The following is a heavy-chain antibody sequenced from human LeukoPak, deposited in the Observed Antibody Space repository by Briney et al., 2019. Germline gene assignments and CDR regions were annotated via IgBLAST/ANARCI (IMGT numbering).Heavy chain of an antibody. CDR3: ARSRLLLDY. D-gene: IGHD2-21*02. Sequence: GGSLRLSCAASGFTFITYYMHWVRQAPGQGLEWMGIINPIGGSTSYAQKFQGRVTMTGDTSTSTVYMELSSLRSEDTAVYYCARSRLLLDYWGQGTLVTVSS. CDR2: INPIGGST. J-gene: IGHJ4*02. CDR1: GFTFITYY. V-gene: IGHV1-46*01.